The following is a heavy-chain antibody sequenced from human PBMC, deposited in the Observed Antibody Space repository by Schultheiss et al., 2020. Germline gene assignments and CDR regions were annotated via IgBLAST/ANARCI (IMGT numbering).Heavy chain of an antibody. CDR1: GGSISSGGYS. CDR2: IYHSGST. D-gene: IGHD5-12*01. CDR3: AREVATPDYYYGMDV. V-gene: IGHV4-30-2*01. J-gene: IGHJ6*02. Sequence: LRLSCAVSGGSISSGGYSWSWIRQPPGKGLEWIGYIYHSGSTYYNSSLKSRVTISVDRSKNQFSLKLSSVTVADTAVYYCAREVATPDYYYGMDVWGQGTTVTVSS.